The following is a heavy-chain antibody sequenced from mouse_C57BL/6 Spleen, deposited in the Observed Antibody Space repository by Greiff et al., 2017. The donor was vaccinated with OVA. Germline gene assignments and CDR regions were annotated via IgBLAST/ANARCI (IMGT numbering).Heavy chain of an antibody. V-gene: IGHV5-6*01. CDR1: GFTFSSYG. CDR3: ARRDLFDWGGGD. D-gene: IGHD4-1*01. CDR2: ISSGGSYT. J-gene: IGHJ2*01. Sequence: EVKLLESGGDLVKPGGSLKLSCAASGFTFSSYGMPWVRQTPDKRLEWVATISSGGSYTYYPDSMKGRFTISRDNAKNTLYLQMSSLKSEDTAMYYCARRDLFDWGGGDWGQGTTLTVSS.